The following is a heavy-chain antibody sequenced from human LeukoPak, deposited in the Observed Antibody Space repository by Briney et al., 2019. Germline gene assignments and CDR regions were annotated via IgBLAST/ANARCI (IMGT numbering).Heavy chain of an antibody. CDR3: ARTAMAFDY. D-gene: IGHD2-21*02. V-gene: IGHV3-7*04. J-gene: IGHJ4*02. CDR1: GLTFSNSW. Sequence: PGGSLRLSCAASGLTFSNSWMSWVRQAPGKGLQWVANIKQDGSEKYYVDSVKGRFTISRDNARNSLYLQMNSLRAEDTAVYYCARTAMAFDYWGQGTLVTVSS. CDR2: IKQDGSEK.